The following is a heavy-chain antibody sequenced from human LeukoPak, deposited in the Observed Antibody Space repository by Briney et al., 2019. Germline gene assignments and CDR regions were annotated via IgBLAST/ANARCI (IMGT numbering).Heavy chain of an antibody. CDR2: ISRDSGTI. CDR3: AREDYYDSSAYPSRGFDY. J-gene: IGHJ4*02. CDR1: GFIFSSYS. V-gene: IGHV3-48*01. Sequence: GGSLRLSCAASGFIFSSYSMNWVRQAPGKGLEWVSYISRDSGTIYEADSVKGRFTISRDNARNSLFLQMNSLRAEGTATYYCAREDYYDSSAYPSRGFDYWGQGTLVTVSS. D-gene: IGHD3-22*01.